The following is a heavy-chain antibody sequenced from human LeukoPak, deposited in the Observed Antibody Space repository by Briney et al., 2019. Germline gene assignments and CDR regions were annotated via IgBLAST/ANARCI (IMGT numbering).Heavy chain of an antibody. D-gene: IGHD6-6*01. CDR3: ARCHSSSPGDY. CDR2: IQQGGSEK. V-gene: IGHV3-7*05. CDR1: GFTFSSYW. J-gene: IGHJ4*02. Sequence: GGSLRLSCAASGFTFSSYWMSWVRQAPGKGLEWVANIQQGGSEKYYVDSVKGRFTISRDNAKNSLFLQMNSLRAEDTAVYYCARCHSSSPGDYWGQGTLVTVSS.